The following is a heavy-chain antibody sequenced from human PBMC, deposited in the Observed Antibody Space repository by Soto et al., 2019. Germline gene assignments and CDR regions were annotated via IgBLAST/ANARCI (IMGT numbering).Heavy chain of an antibody. CDR2: IFHDGTA. Sequence: SETLSLTCAVSGVSISSGNWWTWVRQTPQRGLEYIGEIFHDGTANYYPSFERRVAISVDTSKNQFSLKLTSVTAADKAIYFCARLDYGNRCNYFYFDFWGQGALVTVSS. V-gene: IGHV4-4*02. J-gene: IGHJ4*02. CDR3: ARLDYGNRCNYFYFDF. CDR1: GVSISSGNW. D-gene: IGHD3-10*01.